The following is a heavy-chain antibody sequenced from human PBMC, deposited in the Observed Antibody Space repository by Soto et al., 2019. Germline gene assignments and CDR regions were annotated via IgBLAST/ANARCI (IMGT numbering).Heavy chain of an antibody. Sequence: VPIKIWCKAAGDSFTGYWVPWVRQMPGKGLEWMGIIYPGDSDTRYSPSFQGQVTISADRSISTAYLHWSSLKASDTAMYYCAREGGYCSSTSCQGIDYWGQGTLVTVSS. CDR2: IYPGDSDT. V-gene: IGHV5-51*01. CDR1: GDSFTGYW. D-gene: IGHD2-2*01. J-gene: IGHJ4*02. CDR3: AREGGYCSSTSCQGIDY.